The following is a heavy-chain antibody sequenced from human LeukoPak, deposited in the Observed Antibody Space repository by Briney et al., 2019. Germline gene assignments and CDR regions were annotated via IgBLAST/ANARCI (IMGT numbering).Heavy chain of an antibody. V-gene: IGHV4-59*08. CDR2: IYYSGST. Sequence: SETLSLTCTVSGGSISSYYWSWIRQPPGKGLEWIGYIYYSGSTNYNPSLKSRVTISVDTSKNQFSLKLSSVTAADTAVYYCARQRVQLWPPAGYFDYWGQGTLVTVSS. CDR3: ARQRVQLWPPAGYFDY. CDR1: GGSISSYY. J-gene: IGHJ4*02. D-gene: IGHD5-18*01.